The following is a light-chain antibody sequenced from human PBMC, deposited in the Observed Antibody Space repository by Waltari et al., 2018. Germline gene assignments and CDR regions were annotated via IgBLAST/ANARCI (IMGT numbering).Light chain of an antibody. CDR3: ALYMGRGIGG. CDR2: KAN. J-gene: IGLJ3*02. Sequence: WYQQTPGQGPRPLLYKANARPSGVPYHCFGSIRGNTAALTITGAQADEESYYYCALYMGRGIGGFGGGTRLTVL. V-gene: IGLV8-61*01.